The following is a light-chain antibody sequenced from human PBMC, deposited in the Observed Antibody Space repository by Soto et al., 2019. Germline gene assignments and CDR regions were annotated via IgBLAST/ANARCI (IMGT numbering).Light chain of an antibody. CDR1: SSDVGGYNY. Sequence: QSALTQPASVSGSPGQSITISCTGTSSDVGGYNYVSWYQQHPGKAPKLMIYDVRNRPSGVSNRFSGSKSGNTASLTISGLQAEDEADYYCSSYTSSILFGGGTKVTVL. J-gene: IGLJ2*01. CDR3: SSYTSSIL. CDR2: DVR. V-gene: IGLV2-14*01.